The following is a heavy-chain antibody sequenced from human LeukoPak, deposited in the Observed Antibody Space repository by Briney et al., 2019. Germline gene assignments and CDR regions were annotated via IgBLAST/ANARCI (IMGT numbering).Heavy chain of an antibody. CDR2: IYGGGAT. Sequence: PGGSLRLSCAASGLIVSSDYLAWVRQAPGKGLEWISVIYGGGATYHADSVRGRFTISRDNSKNELFLQMNSLRVEDTAVYHCVRLLPASRHYFDYWGQGTLVTVSS. D-gene: IGHD6-6*01. V-gene: IGHV3-53*01. J-gene: IGHJ4*02. CDR3: VRLLPASRHYFDY. CDR1: GLIVSSDY.